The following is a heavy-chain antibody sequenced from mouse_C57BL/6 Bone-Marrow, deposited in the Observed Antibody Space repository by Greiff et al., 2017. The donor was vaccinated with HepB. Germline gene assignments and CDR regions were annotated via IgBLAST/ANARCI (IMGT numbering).Heavy chain of an antibody. CDR2: ISYDGSN. Sequence: EVQLQQSGPGLVKPSQSLSLTCSVTGYSITSGYYWNWIRQFPGNKLEWMGYISYDGSNNYNPSLKNRISITRDTSKNQFFLKLNSVTTEDTATYYCARDYPLFAYWGQGTLVTVSA. V-gene: IGHV3-6*01. J-gene: IGHJ3*01. CDR3: ARDYPLFAY. CDR1: GYSITSGYY.